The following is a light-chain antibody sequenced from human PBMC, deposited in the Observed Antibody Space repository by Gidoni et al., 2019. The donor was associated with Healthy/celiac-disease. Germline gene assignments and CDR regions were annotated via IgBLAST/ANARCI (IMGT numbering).Light chain of an antibody. CDR3: QQSYSTPWT. Sequence: DIQLTPSPSSLSASVGDSVTITCPASQSISSYLTWYQQKPGKAPKLLIYAASSLPSGIPSRFSGSGSGTDFTLTISSLQPEDFATYYCQQSYSTPWTFGQGTRLEIK. CDR1: QSISSY. V-gene: IGKV1-39*01. CDR2: AAS. J-gene: IGKJ2*01.